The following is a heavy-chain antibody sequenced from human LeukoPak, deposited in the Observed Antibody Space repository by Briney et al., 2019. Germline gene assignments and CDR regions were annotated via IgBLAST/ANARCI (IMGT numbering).Heavy chain of an antibody. Sequence: SETLSLTCTVSGDSITSINSYWGWIRQPPGKGLEWIGSMFYSGSTYHNPSLKSRVTISVDTSKNQFSLRLSSVTAADTAVYYCARLTTVVTSAAFDIWGQGTMVTVSS. CDR3: ARLTTVVTSAAFDI. CDR1: GDSITSINSY. V-gene: IGHV4-39*07. D-gene: IGHD4-23*01. J-gene: IGHJ3*02. CDR2: MFYSGST.